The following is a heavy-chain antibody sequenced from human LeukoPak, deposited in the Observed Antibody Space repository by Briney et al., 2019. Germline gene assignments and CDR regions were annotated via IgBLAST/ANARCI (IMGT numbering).Heavy chain of an antibody. D-gene: IGHD2-2*02. CDR2: IYSGGST. Sequence: GGSPRLSCAPSLFTVIINFMNSVRHAPGKGVGRVSVIYSGGSTYYADSAKGRFTISRDNSKNTLYLQMNSLRADDTAVYYCARTRANTLLDYWGQGTLVTVSS. J-gene: IGHJ4*02. CDR3: ARTRANTLLDY. CDR1: LFTVIINF. V-gene: IGHV3-66*01.